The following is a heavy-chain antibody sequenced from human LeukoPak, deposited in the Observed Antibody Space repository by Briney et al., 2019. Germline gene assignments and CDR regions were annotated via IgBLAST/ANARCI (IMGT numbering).Heavy chain of an antibody. CDR1: GFTFSSYA. Sequence: GGSLRLSCAASGFTFSSYAMSWVRQAPGKGLEWVSSISGSGGSTYYADSVKGRFTISRDNSKNTLYLQMNSLRAEDTAVYYCAKLHTVQLRLWFGELLSYFQHWGQGTLVTVSS. CDR3: AKLHTVQLRLWFGELLSYFQH. J-gene: IGHJ1*01. D-gene: IGHD3-10*01. CDR2: ISGSGGST. V-gene: IGHV3-23*01.